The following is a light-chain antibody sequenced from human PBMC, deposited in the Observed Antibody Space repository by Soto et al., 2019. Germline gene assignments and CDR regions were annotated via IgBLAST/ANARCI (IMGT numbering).Light chain of an antibody. J-gene: IGKJ1*01. CDR3: QQYGNSPQT. CDR2: GAS. CDR1: QSVGSY. Sequence: EIVLTQSPATLSLSPGERATLSCRASQSVGSYLAWYQQKPGQAPRLLIYGASSRATGIPNRFSGSGSGTDFTLTISRLEPEDFAVYYCQQYGNSPQTFGQGTKVDI. V-gene: IGKV3-20*01.